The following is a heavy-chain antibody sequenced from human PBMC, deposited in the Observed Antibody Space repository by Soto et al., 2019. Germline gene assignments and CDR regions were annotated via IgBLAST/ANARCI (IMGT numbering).Heavy chain of an antibody. CDR3: AREKWLVRRNDPFDI. CDR1: GYTFINYY. CDR2: INPNGGST. D-gene: IGHD6-19*01. V-gene: IGHV1-46*01. J-gene: IGHJ3*02. Sequence: QVQLVQSGAEVKKPGASVKVSCKASGYTFINYYMHWVRQAPGQGLEWMGIINPNGGSTTYAQKFQGRVTLTRDTSTNTVNMELSSLRSEDTAVYYCAREKWLVRRNDPFDIRGQGTMVTVSS.